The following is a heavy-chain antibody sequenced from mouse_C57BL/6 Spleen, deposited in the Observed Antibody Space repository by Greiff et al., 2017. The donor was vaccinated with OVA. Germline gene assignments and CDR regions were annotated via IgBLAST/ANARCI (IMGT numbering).Heavy chain of an antibody. J-gene: IGHJ4*01. V-gene: IGHV1-52*01. CDR1: GYTFTSYW. Sequence: VQLQQPGAELVRPGSSVKLSCKASGYTFTSYWMHWVKQRPIQGLEWIGNIDPSDSETHYNQKFKDKATLTVDKSSSTAYMQLSSLTSEDSAVYYCARADYSYYYAMDYWGQGTSVTVSS. CDR2: IDPSDSET. D-gene: IGHD2-12*01. CDR3: ARADYSYYYAMDY.